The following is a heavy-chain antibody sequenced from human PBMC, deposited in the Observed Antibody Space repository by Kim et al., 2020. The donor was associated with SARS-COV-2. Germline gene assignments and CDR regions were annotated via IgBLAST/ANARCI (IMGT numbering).Heavy chain of an antibody. V-gene: IGHV4-39*01. J-gene: IGHJ6*02. CDR3: ASPAISSGGYYYYYGMDV. Sequence: KSRVTISVDTSKNQFSLKLSSVTAADTAVYYCASPAISSGGYYYYYGMDVWGQGTTVTVSS. D-gene: IGHD6-19*01.